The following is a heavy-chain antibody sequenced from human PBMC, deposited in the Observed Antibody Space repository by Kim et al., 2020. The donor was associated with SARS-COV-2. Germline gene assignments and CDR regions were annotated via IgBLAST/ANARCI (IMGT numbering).Heavy chain of an antibody. V-gene: IGHV3-15*01. CDR3: TTYDN. Sequence: KTDGGTIGYAAPVKGRFTISRDDSKNTLFLQMNSLKIEDTAIYYCTTYDNWGQGTLVTVSS. J-gene: IGHJ4*02. CDR2: KTDGGTI.